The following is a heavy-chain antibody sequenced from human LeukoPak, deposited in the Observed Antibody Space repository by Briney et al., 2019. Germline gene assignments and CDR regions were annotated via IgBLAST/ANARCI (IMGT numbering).Heavy chain of an antibody. CDR1: GFTFSSYG. J-gene: IGHJ6*02. CDR2: IWYDGSNK. V-gene: IGHV3-33*01. CDR3: ARSSTNYYYGMDV. Sequence: PGGSLRLSWAASGFTFSSYGMHWVRQAPGKGLEWVAVIWYDGSNKYYADSVKGRFTISRDNSKNTLYLQMNSLRAEDTAVYYCARSSTNYYYGMDVWGQGTTVTVSS. D-gene: IGHD2-2*01.